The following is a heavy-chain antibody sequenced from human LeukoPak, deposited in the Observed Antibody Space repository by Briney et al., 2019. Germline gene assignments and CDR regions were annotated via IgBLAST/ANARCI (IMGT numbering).Heavy chain of an antibody. CDR1: GFTVSSNY. D-gene: IGHD4-17*01. CDR2: IYSGGST. CDR3: ARDIPVTTSREGTSEVGAFDI. Sequence: GGSLRLSCAASGFTVSSNYMSWVRQAPGKGLEWVSVIYSGGSTYYADSVKGRFTISRDNSKNTLYLQMNSLRAEDTAVYYCARDIPVTTSREGTSEVGAFDIWGQGTMVTVSS. J-gene: IGHJ3*02. V-gene: IGHV3-66*01.